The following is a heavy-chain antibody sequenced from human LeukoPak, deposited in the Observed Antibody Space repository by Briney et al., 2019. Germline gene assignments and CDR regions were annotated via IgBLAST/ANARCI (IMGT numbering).Heavy chain of an antibody. CDR3: ARRWSYYDSSGYYRVVFDY. V-gene: IGHV4-39*07. CDR1: SDSFTSVTDY. D-gene: IGHD3-22*01. Sequence: SETLSLTCTVSSDSFTSVTDYWAWIRQPPGKGLEWIGEINHSGSTNYNPSLKSRVTISVDTSKNQFSLKLSSVTAADTAVYYCARRWSYYDSSGYYRVVFDYWGQGTLVTVSS. CDR2: INHSGST. J-gene: IGHJ4*02.